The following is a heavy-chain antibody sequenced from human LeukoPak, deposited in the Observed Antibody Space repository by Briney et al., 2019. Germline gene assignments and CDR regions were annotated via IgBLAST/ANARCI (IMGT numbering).Heavy chain of an antibody. V-gene: IGHV4-59*01. CDR2: LYYSGST. CDR1: GGSISSYY. Sequence: TSETLSLTCSVSGGSISSYYWSWIRQPPGKGLEWIGYLYYSGSTNSNPSLKSRVTMSVDTSKNQFSLKLRSVTAADTAVYYCVRGGSGITNAFDIWGKGTMVTVSS. D-gene: IGHD3-10*01. CDR3: VRGGSGITNAFDI. J-gene: IGHJ3*02.